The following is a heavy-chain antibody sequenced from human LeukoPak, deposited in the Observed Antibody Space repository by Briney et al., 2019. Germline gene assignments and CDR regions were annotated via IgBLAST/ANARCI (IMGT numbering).Heavy chain of an antibody. J-gene: IGHJ4*02. V-gene: IGHV1-24*01. CDR1: GYTLTELS. Sequence: ASVKVSCKVSGYTLTELSMHWVRQAPGKGLEWMGGFDPEDGETIYAQKFQGRVTMTKDTSTDTAYMELSSLRSEDTAVYYCATHYIGGFDYWGQGTLVTVSS. CDR3: ATHYIGGFDY. CDR2: FDPEDGET. D-gene: IGHD3-16*01.